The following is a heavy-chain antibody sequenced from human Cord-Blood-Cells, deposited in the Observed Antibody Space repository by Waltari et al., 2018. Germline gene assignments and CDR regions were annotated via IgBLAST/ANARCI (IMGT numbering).Heavy chain of an antibody. CDR1: GGSFSGYY. D-gene: IGHD1-7*01. CDR2: INHSGST. CDR3: ARGFLELRPFDY. J-gene: IGHJ4*02. V-gene: IGHV4-34*01. Sequence: QVQLQQWGAGLLNPSETLSLTCAVYGGSFSGYYWSWIRQPPGKGLEWIGEINHSGSTNYNPSLKRRVTISVDTSKNQFSLKLSSVTAADTAVYYCARGFLELRPFDYWGQGTLVTVSS.